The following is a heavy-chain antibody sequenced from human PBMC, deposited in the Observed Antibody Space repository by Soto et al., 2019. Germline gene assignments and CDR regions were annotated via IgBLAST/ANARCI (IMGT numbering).Heavy chain of an antibody. V-gene: IGHV1-69*02. Sequence: QVQLVRSGAEVKKPGSSVKVSCKASGGTFSSYTISWVRQAPGQGLEWMGRIIPILGIANYAQKFQGRVTITADKSTSTAYMELSSLRSEDTAVYYCARGYYYGSGSYYDNWFDPWGQGTLVTVSS. CDR3: ARGYYYGSGSYYDNWFDP. CDR2: IIPILGIA. J-gene: IGHJ5*02. D-gene: IGHD3-10*01. CDR1: GGTFSSYT.